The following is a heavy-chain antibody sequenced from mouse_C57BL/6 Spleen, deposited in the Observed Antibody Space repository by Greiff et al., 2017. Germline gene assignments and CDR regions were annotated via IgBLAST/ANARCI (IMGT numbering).Heavy chain of an antibody. J-gene: IGHJ1*03. CDR1: GYAFSSSW. CDR2: IYPGDGDT. D-gene: IGHD2-3*01. CDR3: ARNDGYYNWYFDV. Sequence: VQLQQSGPELVKPGASVKISCKASGYAFSSSWMNWVKLRPGKGLEWIGRIYPGDGDTNYNGKFKGKATLTADKSSSTAYMQLSSLTSEDSAVYFCARNDGYYNWYFDVWGTGTTVTVSS. V-gene: IGHV1-82*01.